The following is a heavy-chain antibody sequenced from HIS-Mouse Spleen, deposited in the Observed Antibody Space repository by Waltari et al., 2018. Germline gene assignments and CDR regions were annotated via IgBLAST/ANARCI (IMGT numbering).Heavy chain of an antibody. J-gene: IGHJ5*02. Sequence: EVQLVESGGGLVQPGGSLRLSCPAYGFTFSRYWMVWVRQAPGKGLEWVANIKQDGSEKYYVDSVKGRFTISRDNAKNSLYLQMNSLRAEDTAVYYCARERRGPGWFDPWGQGTLVTVSS. V-gene: IGHV3-7*01. D-gene: IGHD5-12*01. CDR2: IKQDGSEK. CDR3: ARERRGPGWFDP. CDR1: GFTFSRYW.